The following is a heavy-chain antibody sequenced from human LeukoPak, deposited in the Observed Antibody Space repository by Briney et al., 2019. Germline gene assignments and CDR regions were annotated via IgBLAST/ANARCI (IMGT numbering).Heavy chain of an antibody. D-gene: IGHD1-26*01. Sequence: GGSLRPSCLASGFPFRSYWMHWVRQDPRKGLVWVQRINGDGRNINYADSVRGRFTISRDNAKNSLYLQMNSLRAEDTAVYYCARVKVGSWDWFDPWGQGTLVTVSS. CDR3: ARVKVGSWDWFDP. CDR1: GFPFRSYW. V-gene: IGHV3-74*01. J-gene: IGHJ5*02. CDR2: INGDGRNI.